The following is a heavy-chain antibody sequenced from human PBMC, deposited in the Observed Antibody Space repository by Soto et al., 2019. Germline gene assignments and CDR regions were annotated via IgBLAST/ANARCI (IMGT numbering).Heavy chain of an antibody. CDR3: AKDWWGCSGGSCYYYYGMDV. J-gene: IGHJ6*02. CDR2: ISWDGGST. Sequence: EVQLVESGGVVVQPGGSLRLSCAASGFTFDDYAMHWVRQAPGKGLEWVSLISWDGGSTYYADSVKGRFTISRDNSKNSLYLQMTSLRAEDTALYYCAKDWWGCSGGSCYYYYGMDVWGQGTTVTVSS. CDR1: GFTFDDYA. D-gene: IGHD2-15*01. V-gene: IGHV3-43D*04.